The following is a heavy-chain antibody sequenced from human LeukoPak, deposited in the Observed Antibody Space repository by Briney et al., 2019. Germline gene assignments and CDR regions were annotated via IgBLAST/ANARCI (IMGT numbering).Heavy chain of an antibody. CDR3: ARDCSSTTCYTRSFDP. J-gene: IGHJ5*02. Sequence: PSETLSLTRTVSGYSISSGYYWGWIRQPPGKGLEWIGSIYHSGSTYYNPSLKSRVTISGDTSKNQFSLNLSSVTATDTAVYYCARDCSSTTCYTRSFDPWGQGTLVTVSS. CDR2: IYHSGST. D-gene: IGHD2-2*02. CDR1: GYSISSGYY. V-gene: IGHV4-38-2*02.